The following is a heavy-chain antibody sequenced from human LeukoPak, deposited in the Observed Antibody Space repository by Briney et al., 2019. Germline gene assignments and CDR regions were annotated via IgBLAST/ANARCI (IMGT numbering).Heavy chain of an antibody. CDR1: GFTFSSYE. Sequence: GGSLRLSCAASGFTFSSYEMNWVRQAPGKGLEWVSYISSSGSTIYYADSVKGRFIISRDNSKNTLYLQMNSLKVEDTAVYYCARDPRGPTGYDSSGRDTFDYWGQGTLVTVFS. J-gene: IGHJ4*02. CDR3: ARDPRGPTGYDSSGRDTFDY. D-gene: IGHD3-22*01. CDR2: ISSSGSTI. V-gene: IGHV3-48*03.